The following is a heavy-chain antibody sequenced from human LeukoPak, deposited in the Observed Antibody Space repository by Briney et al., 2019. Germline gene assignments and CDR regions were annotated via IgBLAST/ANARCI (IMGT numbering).Heavy chain of an antibody. CDR3: AKDGSFRAVDY. J-gene: IGHJ4*02. CDR2: VSSSGGRT. CDR1: GFTFSSYA. V-gene: IGHV3-23*01. D-gene: IGHD2-15*01. Sequence: GGSLRLSCAASGFTFSSYAMSWVRQAPGKGLEWVSAVSSSGGRTDYADSVKGRFTISRDNSKNTLYLQMNSLRAEDTAVYYCAKDGSFRAVDYWGQGTQVTVSS.